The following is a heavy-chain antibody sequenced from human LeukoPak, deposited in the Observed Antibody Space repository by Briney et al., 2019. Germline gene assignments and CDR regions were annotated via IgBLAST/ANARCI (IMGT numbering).Heavy chain of an antibody. D-gene: IGHD6-13*01. CDR1: GYTFTGYY. V-gene: IGHV1-2*02. CDR3: ARRVIAAAGTFDY. Sequence: GASVKVSCKASGYTFTGYYMHWVRQAPGQGLEWMGWINPNSGGTNYAQKFQGRVTMTRDTSISTAYMELSRLRSDDTAVYYCARRVIAAAGTFDYWGQGTLVTVSS. J-gene: IGHJ4*02. CDR2: INPNSGGT.